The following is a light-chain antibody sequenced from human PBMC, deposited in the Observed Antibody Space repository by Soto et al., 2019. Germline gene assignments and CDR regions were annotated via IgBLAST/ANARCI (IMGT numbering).Light chain of an antibody. V-gene: IGLV3-21*04. CDR1: NIGSKR. J-gene: IGLJ1*01. Sequence: SYELTQPPSVSVAPEKTARLTCGGDNIGSKRVHWYRQKPGQAPVLVIYYDSDRPSGIPERFSGSNSGNTATLTINRVEAADDADYYCQVWDITTAHYVVGTGSKVAVL. CDR2: YDS. CDR3: QVWDITTAHYV.